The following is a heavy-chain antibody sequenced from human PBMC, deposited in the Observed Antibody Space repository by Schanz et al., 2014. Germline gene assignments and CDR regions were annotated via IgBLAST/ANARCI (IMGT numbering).Heavy chain of an antibody. CDR2: IIPILGIA. J-gene: IGHJ5*02. CDR3: AREVGLYDRGWFDP. V-gene: IGHV1-69*08. Sequence: QVQLVQSGAEVKKPGSSMKVSCKASGGTFNSYTINWVRQAPGQGLEWMGRIIPILGIANYAQKFQGRVTNTADKSTSTAYMDLSSLRPEDTAVYYCAREVGLYDRGWFDPWGQGTLVTVSS. CDR1: GGTFNSYT. D-gene: IGHD3-22*01.